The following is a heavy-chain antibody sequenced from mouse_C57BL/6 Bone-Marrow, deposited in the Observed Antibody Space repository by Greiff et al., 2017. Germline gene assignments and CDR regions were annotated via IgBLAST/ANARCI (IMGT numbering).Heavy chain of an antibody. Sequence: EVQLQQSGPGLVKPSQSLSLTCSVTGYSITSGYYWNWIRQFPGNKLEWMGYISYDGSNNYNPALINRISITRDTTKNQFFLMLNSVTTEDTATYYCAGDSYYYGSSHWYFDVWGTGTTVTVSS. CDR3: AGDSYYYGSSHWYFDV. D-gene: IGHD1-1*01. CDR1: GYSITSGYY. V-gene: IGHV3-6*01. CDR2: ISYDGSN. J-gene: IGHJ1*03.